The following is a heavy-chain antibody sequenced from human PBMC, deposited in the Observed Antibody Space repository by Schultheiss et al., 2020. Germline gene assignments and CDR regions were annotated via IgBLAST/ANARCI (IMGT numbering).Heavy chain of an antibody. CDR1: GFTFDDYA. CDR2: ISWNSGSI. D-gene: IGHD4-17*01. J-gene: IGHJ3*02. V-gene: IGHV3-9*01. CDR3: ARGGRHLATVTTQRFAFDI. Sequence: SLKISCAASGFTFDDYAMHWVRQAPGKGLEWVSGISWNSGSIGYADSVKGRFTISRDNAKNSLYLQMNSLRAEDTALYYCARGGRHLATVTTQRFAFDIWGQGTMVTVSS.